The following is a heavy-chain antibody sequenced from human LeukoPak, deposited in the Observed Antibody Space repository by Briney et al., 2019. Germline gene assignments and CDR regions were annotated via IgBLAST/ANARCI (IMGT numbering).Heavy chain of an antibody. V-gene: IGHV3-33*03. D-gene: IGHD2-15*01. Sequence: GSSLGLSCAAPGFTFTDHGFHWVRQAPGKGLEWVAIIWPDRNRKLHADSVKGRFTISADNSKNTVYLQMSGLRADDTAVYFCVVVLVPAAVWQFDVWGRGTLVAVSA. CDR3: VVVLVPAAVWQFDV. CDR1: GFTFTDHG. J-gene: IGHJ2*01. CDR2: IWPDRNRK.